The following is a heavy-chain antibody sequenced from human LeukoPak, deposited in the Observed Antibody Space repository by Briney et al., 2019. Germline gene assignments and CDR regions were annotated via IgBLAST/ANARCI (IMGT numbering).Heavy chain of an antibody. D-gene: IGHD6-13*01. J-gene: IGHJ5*02. V-gene: IGHV4-34*01. CDR2: INHSGST. CDR1: GGSFSGYY. CDR3: ARSIAAAGYKYNWFDP. Sequence: SETLSLTCAVYGGSFSGYYGSWIRQPPGEGLEWIGEINHSGSTNYNPSLKSRVTISVDTSKNQFSLKLSSVTAADTAVYYCARSIAAAGYKYNWFDPWGQGTLVTVSS.